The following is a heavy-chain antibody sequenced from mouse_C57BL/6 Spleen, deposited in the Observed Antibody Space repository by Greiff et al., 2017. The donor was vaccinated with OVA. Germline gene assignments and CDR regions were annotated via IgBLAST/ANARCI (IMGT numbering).Heavy chain of an antibody. CDR2: INPNNGGT. CDR3: AIVATDAMDY. Sequence: EVQLQQSGPGLVKPGASVKIPCKASGYTFTDYNMDWVKQSHGKSLEWIGDINPNNGGTIYNQKFKGKATLTVDKSSSTAYMELRSLTSEDTAVYYCAIVATDAMDYWGQGTSVTVSS. CDR1: GYTFTDYN. D-gene: IGHD1-1*01. V-gene: IGHV1-18*01. J-gene: IGHJ4*01.